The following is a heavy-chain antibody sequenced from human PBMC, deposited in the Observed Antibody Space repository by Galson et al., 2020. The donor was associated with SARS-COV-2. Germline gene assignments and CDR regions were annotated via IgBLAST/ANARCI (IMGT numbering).Heavy chain of an antibody. V-gene: IGHV3-33*01. Sequence: TGGSLRLSCAASGFTFTSYGMHWVRQAPGKGLEWVAAIWYDGSNKYYADSVKGRFTISRDNSKNTLYLQMNSLRAEDTAVYYCARDGIVGATGFDDWGQGTLVTVSS. J-gene: IGHJ4*02. CDR3: ARDGIVGATGFDD. CDR2: IWYDGSNK. CDR1: GFTFTSYG. D-gene: IGHD1-26*01.